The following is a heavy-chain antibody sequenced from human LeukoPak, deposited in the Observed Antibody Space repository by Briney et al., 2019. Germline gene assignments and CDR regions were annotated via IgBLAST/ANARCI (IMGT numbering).Heavy chain of an antibody. V-gene: IGHV4-59*01. J-gene: IGHJ4*02. Sequence: SETLSLTCTVSGGSISSYYWSWIRQPPGKGLEWIGYIYYSGSTNYNPSLKSRVTISVDTSKNQFSLKLSSVTAADTAVYYCARVRVATGIDYWGQGTLVTVSS. CDR1: GGSISSYY. D-gene: IGHD5-12*01. CDR2: IYYSGST. CDR3: ARVRVATGIDY.